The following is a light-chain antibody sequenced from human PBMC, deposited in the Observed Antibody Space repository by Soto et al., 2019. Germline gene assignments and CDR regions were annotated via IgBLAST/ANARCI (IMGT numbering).Light chain of an antibody. CDR2: GAS. CDR1: QSISDA. V-gene: IGKV3-15*01. J-gene: IGKJ1*01. CDR3: QQYNNWPWT. Sequence: EIVMTQSPSTLSGSPGERATLSCRASQSISDALAWYQQKTGQAPRLLIHGASTRAPGFPARFSGSGYGTDFNLTISSLQSEDFAVYYCQQYNNWPWTFGQGTKVDIK.